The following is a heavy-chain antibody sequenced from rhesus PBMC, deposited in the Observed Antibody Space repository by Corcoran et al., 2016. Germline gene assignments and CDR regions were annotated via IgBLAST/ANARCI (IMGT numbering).Heavy chain of an antibody. CDR3: ARELLEYDY. CDR2: ISGSSGST. D-gene: IGHD2-33*01. J-gene: IGHJ4*01. CDR1: GGSFSGSY. Sequence: QVQLQESGPGLVKPSETLSLTCAVSGGSFSGSYWGWIRQPPGKGLEWIGYISGSSGSTDYNPSLKSRVTISTDTSKNQFSLKLSSVTAADTAVYYCARELLEYDYWGQGVLVTVSS. V-gene: IGHV4-165*01.